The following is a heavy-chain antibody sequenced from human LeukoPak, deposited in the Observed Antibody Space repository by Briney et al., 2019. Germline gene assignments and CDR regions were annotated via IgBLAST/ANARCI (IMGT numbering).Heavy chain of an antibody. CDR3: ARDPHALDY. J-gene: IGHJ4*02. V-gene: IGHV3-48*02. Sequence: GGSLRLSCATSGFSFSTYSMNRVRQAPGKGLEWVSYIHSGGTTIYYADSVKGRFTISRDNAKNSLYLQMNSLRDEDTAVYHCARDPHALDYWGQGTLVTVSS. CDR1: GFSFSTYS. CDR2: IHSGGTTI.